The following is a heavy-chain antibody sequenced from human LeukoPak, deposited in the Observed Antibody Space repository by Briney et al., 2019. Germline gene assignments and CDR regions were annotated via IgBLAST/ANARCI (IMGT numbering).Heavy chain of an antibody. D-gene: IGHD3-3*01. CDR1: GFTFSSYA. J-gene: IGHJ4*02. Sequence: GGSLRLSCVASGFTFSSYAMTWVRQAPGKGLEWVAVISGSGGSTYYADSVKGRFTISRDNSKNTLYLQMNSLRAEDTAVYYCARDRYDFWSGYVGWGQGTLVTVSS. V-gene: IGHV3-23*01. CDR3: ARDRYDFWSGYVG. CDR2: ISGSGGST.